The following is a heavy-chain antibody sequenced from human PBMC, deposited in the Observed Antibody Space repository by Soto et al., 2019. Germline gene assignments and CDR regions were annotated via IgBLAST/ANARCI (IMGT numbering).Heavy chain of an antibody. CDR3: AKGPRYYGSGSYYFDPRLGEYFQH. Sequence: QVQLVESGGGVVQPGRSLRLSCAASGFTFSSDGMHWVRQAPGKGLEWVAVISYDGSNKYYADTVKGRFTISRDNSKNTLYPQMTSRRAEDTSVYYCAKGPRYYGSGSYYFDPRLGEYFQHWGQGTLVTVSS. CDR2: ISYDGSNK. D-gene: IGHD3-10*01. V-gene: IGHV3-30*18. CDR1: GFTFSSDG. J-gene: IGHJ1*01.